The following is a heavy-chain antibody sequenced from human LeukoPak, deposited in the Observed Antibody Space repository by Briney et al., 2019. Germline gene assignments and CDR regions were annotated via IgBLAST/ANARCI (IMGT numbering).Heavy chain of an antibody. CDR2: ISSSGTTI. V-gene: IGHV3-48*01. Sequence: GGSLRLSCAASGFTFRTSGMNWVRQAPGKGLEWVSYISSSGTTISYAQSVKGRFTITRDNSKNTLYLQMNSLRAEDTAVYYCAKDRDSSGYYWDYWGQGTLVTVSS. J-gene: IGHJ4*02. CDR3: AKDRDSSGYYWDY. CDR1: GFTFRTSG. D-gene: IGHD3-22*01.